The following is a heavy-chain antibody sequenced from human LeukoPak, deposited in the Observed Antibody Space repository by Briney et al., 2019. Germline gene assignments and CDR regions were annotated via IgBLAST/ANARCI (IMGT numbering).Heavy chain of an antibody. D-gene: IGHD3-22*01. Sequence: SVKVSCKASGGTFSSYAISWVRQAPGQGLEWMGGIIPIFGTANYAQTFQGRVTLTADESTSTAYIEMSSPRSEDTAVYNCARPKYYYDSSGYYPFDYWGQGTLVTVSS. CDR2: IIPIFGTA. CDR3: ARPKYYYDSSGYYPFDY. J-gene: IGHJ4*02. CDR1: GGTFSSYA. V-gene: IGHV1-69*13.